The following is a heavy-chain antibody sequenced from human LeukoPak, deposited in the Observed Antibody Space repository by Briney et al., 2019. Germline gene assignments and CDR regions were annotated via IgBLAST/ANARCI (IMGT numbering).Heavy chain of an antibody. CDR3: ATGTHYDLLPF. CDR2: FDPGSGEI. D-gene: IGHD3-9*01. CDR1: GYSITELS. Sequence: ASVTVSFKVSGYSITELSTHWVRQAPGKGLEWMGGFDPGSGEIIYEQKFQDRVTMTEDTSTDTAYMELSSLRSEDTALYYCATGTHYDLLPFWGQGTLVTVSS. J-gene: IGHJ4*02. V-gene: IGHV1-24*01.